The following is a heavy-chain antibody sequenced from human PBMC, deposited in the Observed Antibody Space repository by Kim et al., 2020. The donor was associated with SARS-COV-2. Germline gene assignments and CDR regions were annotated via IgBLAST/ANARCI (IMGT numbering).Heavy chain of an antibody. J-gene: IGHJ6*02. CDR3: AKGETYGSGSHYYYYYYGMDV. Sequence: GGSLRLSCAASGFTFSSYAMSWVRQAPGKGLEWVSAISGSGGSTYYADSVKGRFTISRDNSKNTLYLQMNSLRAEDTAVYYCAKGETYGSGSHYYYYYYGMDVWGQGTTVTVSS. D-gene: IGHD3-10*01. CDR2: ISGSGGST. CDR1: GFTFSSYA. V-gene: IGHV3-23*01.